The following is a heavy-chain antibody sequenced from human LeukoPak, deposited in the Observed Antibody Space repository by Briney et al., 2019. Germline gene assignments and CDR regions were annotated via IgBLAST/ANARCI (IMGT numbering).Heavy chain of an antibody. Sequence: SETLSLTCAVYGGSFSGYYWCWIRQPPGKGLEWIGEINHSGSTNYNPSLKSRVTISVDTSKNQFSLKLSSVTAADTAVYYCARGGNGSAEYYFDYWGQGTLATVSS. CDR2: INHSGST. CDR1: GGSFSGYY. D-gene: IGHD3-10*01. J-gene: IGHJ4*02. CDR3: ARGGNGSAEYYFDY. V-gene: IGHV4-34*01.